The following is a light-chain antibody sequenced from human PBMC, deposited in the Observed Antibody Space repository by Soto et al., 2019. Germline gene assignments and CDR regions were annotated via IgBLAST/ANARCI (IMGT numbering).Light chain of an antibody. CDR3: QQYGNAPIT. CDR2: GAS. J-gene: IGKJ5*01. Sequence: EAVVTQSPGTLSLSPGEGSTLSCRATQAVYSSLLAWYQQKPGQAPRLLIYGASSRATGIPDRFSGSGSGTDFTLSISRLEVEDFAVYHCQQYGNAPITFGQGTRLEIK. CDR1: QAVYSSL. V-gene: IGKV3-20*01.